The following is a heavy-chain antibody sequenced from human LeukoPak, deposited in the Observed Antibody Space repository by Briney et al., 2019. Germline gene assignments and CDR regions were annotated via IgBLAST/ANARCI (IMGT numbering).Heavy chain of an antibody. CDR1: GYTFTNYY. CDR3: ARWTTTFLDY. V-gene: IGHV1-46*01. D-gene: IGHD1-1*01. J-gene: IGHJ4*02. CDR2: SNPSGDST. Sequence: ASGTVSCKASGYTFTNYYIHWVRQAPGHGLEWMGISNPSGDSTNYAQKFQGRVTITRDTSTSTVYMDLSSLRSEDTAVYYCARWTTTFLDYWGQGTLVTVSS.